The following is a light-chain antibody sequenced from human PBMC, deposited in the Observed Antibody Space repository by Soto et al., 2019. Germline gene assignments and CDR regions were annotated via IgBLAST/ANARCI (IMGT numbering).Light chain of an antibody. J-gene: IGLJ2*01. CDR3: LLSFGGARRV. CDR2: DTS. CDR1: TGAVTNGHY. Sequence: QAVVTQEPSLTVSPGGTVTLTCASSTGAVTNGHYPYWFQQKPGQAPRTLIYDTSNQHSWTPARFSGSLLGGKPVLTLSGAQPEDEADYFCLLSFGGARRVFGGGTQLTVL. V-gene: IGLV7-46*01.